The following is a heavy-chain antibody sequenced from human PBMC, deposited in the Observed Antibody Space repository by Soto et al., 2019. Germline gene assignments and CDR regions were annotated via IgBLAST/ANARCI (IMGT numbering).Heavy chain of an antibody. D-gene: IGHD6-19*01. Sequence: ASVKVSCKASGYTFTNYAMHWVRQAPGQRLEWMGWINAGNGNTKDSQKFQGRVTITRDTSARTAYVELSSLRSEDTAVYYCARGGAVAGSHYDYWGQGTLVTVSS. CDR2: INAGNGNT. CDR3: ARGGAVAGSHYDY. CDR1: GYTFTNYA. V-gene: IGHV1-3*01. J-gene: IGHJ4*02.